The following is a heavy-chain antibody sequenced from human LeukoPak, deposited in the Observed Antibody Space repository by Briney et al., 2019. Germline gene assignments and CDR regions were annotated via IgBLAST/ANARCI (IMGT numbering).Heavy chain of an antibody. CDR3: ARNDFWSGYYPFN. D-gene: IGHD3-3*01. J-gene: IGHJ4*02. V-gene: IGHV4-61*02. CDR2: IYTSGST. Sequence: SETLSLTCTVSGGSISSGSYYWSWIRQPAGKGLEWIGRIYTSGSTNYNPSLKSRVTISVDTSKNQFSLKLSSVTAADTAVYYCARNDFWSGYYPFNWGQGTLVTVSS. CDR1: GGSISSGSYY.